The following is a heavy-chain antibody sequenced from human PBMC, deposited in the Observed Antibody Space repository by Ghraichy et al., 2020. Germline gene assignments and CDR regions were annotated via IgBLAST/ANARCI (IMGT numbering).Heavy chain of an antibody. D-gene: IGHD6-19*01. J-gene: IGHJ4*02. CDR3: ARFTSSGWYYYFDY. V-gene: IGHV4-34*01. CDR1: GGSFSGYY. CDR2: INHSGST. Sequence: SETLSLTCAVYGGSFSGYYWSWIRQPPGKGLEWIGEINHSGSTNYNPSLKSRVTISVDTSKNQFSLKLSSVTAADTAVYYCARFTSSGWYYYFDYWGQGTLVTVSS.